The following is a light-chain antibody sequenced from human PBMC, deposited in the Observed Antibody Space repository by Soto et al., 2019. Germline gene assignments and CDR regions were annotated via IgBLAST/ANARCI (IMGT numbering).Light chain of an antibody. Sequence: DIQMTQSPSSVSASVGDRVTITCRASQGFSSWLAWYQQKPGKAPKLLIYAASNLQNGVPSRFNDRGSGTDFNLTISSLQPEDFATYSCQQASSFPLTFPPGTKVDIK. J-gene: IGKJ3*01. V-gene: IGKV1-12*01. CDR3: QQASSFPLT. CDR2: AAS. CDR1: QGFSSW.